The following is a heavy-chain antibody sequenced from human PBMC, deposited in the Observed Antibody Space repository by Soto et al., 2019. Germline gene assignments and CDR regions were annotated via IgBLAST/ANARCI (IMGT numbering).Heavy chain of an antibody. Sequence: QVQLVQSGAEVKKPGSSVKVSCKASGGTFSSYAISWVRQAPGQGLEWMGGIIPIFGTANYAQKFQGRVTITADESTSTAYMELSSLGSEDTAVYYWARVRPRDGYHTYFDYWGQGTLVTVSS. CDR3: ARVRPRDGYHTYFDY. CDR1: GGTFSSYA. D-gene: IGHD5-12*01. CDR2: IIPIFGTA. V-gene: IGHV1-69*12. J-gene: IGHJ4*02.